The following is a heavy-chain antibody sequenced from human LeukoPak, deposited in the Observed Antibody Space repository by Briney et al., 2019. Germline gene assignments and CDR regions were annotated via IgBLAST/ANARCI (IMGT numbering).Heavy chain of an antibody. J-gene: IGHJ4*02. V-gene: IGHV1-2*06. CDR3: ARDVEITIFGVGDRGY. D-gene: IGHD3-3*01. CDR1: GYTFTGYY. Sequence: ASVKVSCKASGYTFTGYYMHWVRQAPGQGLEWMGRINPNSGGTNYAQKFQGRVTMTRDTSISTAYMELSRLRSDDTAVYYCARDVEITIFGVGDRGYWGQGTLVTVSS. CDR2: INPNSGGT.